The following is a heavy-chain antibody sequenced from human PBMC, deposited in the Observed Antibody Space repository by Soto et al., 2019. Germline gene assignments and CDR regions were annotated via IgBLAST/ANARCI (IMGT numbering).Heavy chain of an antibody. V-gene: IGHV4-34*01. Sequence: PSETLSLTCALYGGSFSGYYWSWIRQPPGKGLEWIGEIYHSGSTNYNPSLKSRVTISVDTSKNQFSLKLSSVTAADTSVYYCAREREDGYNLYYYYYGMDVWGQGTTVT. CDR2: IYHSGST. J-gene: IGHJ6*02. D-gene: IGHD5-12*01. CDR1: GGSFSGYY. CDR3: AREREDGYNLYYYYYGMDV.